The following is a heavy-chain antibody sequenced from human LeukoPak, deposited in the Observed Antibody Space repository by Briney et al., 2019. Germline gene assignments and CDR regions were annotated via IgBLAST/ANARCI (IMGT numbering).Heavy chain of an antibody. V-gene: IGHV1-2*02. CDR3: ARGYFGDYVLDT. Sequence: GASVKVSCKAYGYRFRDHYIHWVRQAPGQGLEYLGLINPNSGGTNYAQKFQGRVTLTRDTSIDTAYIHLDSLTSDDTAVYFCARGYFGDYVLDTWGQGTLVTVSS. J-gene: IGHJ5*02. D-gene: IGHD4-17*01. CDR1: GYRFRDHY. CDR2: INPNSGGT.